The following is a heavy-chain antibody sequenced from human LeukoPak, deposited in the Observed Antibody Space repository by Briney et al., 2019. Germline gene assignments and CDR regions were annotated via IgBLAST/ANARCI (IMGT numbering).Heavy chain of an antibody. CDR2: INGDGSST. CDR1: GFTFNTYW. Sequence: GGSPRLSCAASGFTFNTYWIHWVRQVLGKGLVWVSRINGDGSSTAYADSVKGRFTISRDNAKNTLYLQMNSLKAEDTAVYYCAREKGSSNYDSWGQGTLVTVSS. J-gene: IGHJ5*01. V-gene: IGHV3-74*03. CDR3: AREKGSSNYDS. D-gene: IGHD4-11*01.